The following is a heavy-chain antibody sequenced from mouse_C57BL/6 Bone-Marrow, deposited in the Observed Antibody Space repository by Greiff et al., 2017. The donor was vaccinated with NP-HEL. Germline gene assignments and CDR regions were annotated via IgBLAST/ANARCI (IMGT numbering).Heavy chain of an antibody. D-gene: IGHD2-5*01. J-gene: IGHJ4*01. Sequence: QVQLQQPGAELVKPGASVKLSCKASGYTFTSYWMHWVKQRPGQGLEWIGMIHPNSGSTNYNEKFKSKATLTVDKSTSTAYMQLSSLTSEASAVYYCAGRGYYSNLRAMDYWGQGTSVTVSA. CDR2: IHPNSGST. CDR3: AGRGYYSNLRAMDY. CDR1: GYTFTSYW. V-gene: IGHV1-64*01.